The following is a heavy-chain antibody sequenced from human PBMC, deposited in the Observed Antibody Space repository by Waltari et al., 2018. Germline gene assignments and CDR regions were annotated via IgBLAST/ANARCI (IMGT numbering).Heavy chain of an antibody. D-gene: IGHD2-15*01. V-gene: IGHV1-3*01. Sequence: QVQLVQSGAEVKKPGASVKVSCQASGNTFPSYAMHWVRQAPGTRLEWMGWINAGNGNTKYSQKFQGRVTITRDTSASTAYMELSSLRSEDTAVYYCARPRGCSGGSCYSGWFDPWGQGTLVTVSS. CDR2: INAGNGNT. J-gene: IGHJ5*02. CDR1: GNTFPSYA. CDR3: ARPRGCSGGSCYSGWFDP.